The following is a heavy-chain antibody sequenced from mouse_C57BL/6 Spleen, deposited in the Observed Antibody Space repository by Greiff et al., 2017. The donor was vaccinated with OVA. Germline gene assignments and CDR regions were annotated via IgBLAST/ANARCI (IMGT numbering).Heavy chain of an antibody. D-gene: IGHD4-1*01. Sequence: VQLQQPGAELVMPGASVKLSCKASGYTFTSYWMHWVKQRPGQGLEWIGEIDPSDRDTNYNQKFKGKSTLTVDKSSSTAYMQLSSLTSEDSAVYYCARRLTGGWFAYWGQGTLVTVSA. V-gene: IGHV1-69*01. CDR2: IDPSDRDT. CDR1: GYTFTSYW. J-gene: IGHJ3*01. CDR3: ARRLTGGWFAY.